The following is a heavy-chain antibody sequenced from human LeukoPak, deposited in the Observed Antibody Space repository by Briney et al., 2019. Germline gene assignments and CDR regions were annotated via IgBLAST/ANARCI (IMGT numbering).Heavy chain of an antibody. J-gene: IGHJ4*02. Sequence: SETLSLTCTVSGGSISSYYWSWIRQPPGKGLERIGYIYYSGNTYYNPSLKSRVTISADTSKNQFSLQLSSVTAADTAVYYCARAHGDYQHYFDYWGQGTLVTVSS. D-gene: IGHD4-17*01. CDR2: IYYSGNT. CDR3: ARAHGDYQHYFDY. V-gene: IGHV4-59*12. CDR1: GGSISSYY.